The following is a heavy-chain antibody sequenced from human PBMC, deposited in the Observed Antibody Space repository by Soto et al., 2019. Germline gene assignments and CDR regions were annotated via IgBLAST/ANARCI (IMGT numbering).Heavy chain of an antibody. CDR2: IYYSGST. CDR1: GGSISTYY. Sequence: SETLSLTCTVSGGSISTYYWSWIRQPPGKGLEWIAYIYYSGSTNYNPSLKSRVTISVDTSKNQFSLRLSSVTAADTAVYYCAVQGPTYHYDSSDYYYVRWFDPWGHGTLVTVSS. J-gene: IGHJ5*02. V-gene: IGHV4-59*01. D-gene: IGHD3-22*01. CDR3: AVQGPTYHYDSSDYYYVRWFDP.